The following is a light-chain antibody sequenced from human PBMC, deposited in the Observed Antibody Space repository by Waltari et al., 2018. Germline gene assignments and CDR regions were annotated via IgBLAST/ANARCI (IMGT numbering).Light chain of an antibody. CDR2: SNN. CDR3: ASWDDSLNGYL. CDR1: NSNIGSNS. V-gene: IGLV1-44*01. Sequence: QSVLTQPPSASGTPGQRVTISCSGSNSNIGSNSVNWYKQLPGTAPTLLMYSNNNRPSGVPDRFFGSKSGTSASLAINGLQSEDEADFYCASWDDSLNGYLFGTGTRVTVL. J-gene: IGLJ1*01.